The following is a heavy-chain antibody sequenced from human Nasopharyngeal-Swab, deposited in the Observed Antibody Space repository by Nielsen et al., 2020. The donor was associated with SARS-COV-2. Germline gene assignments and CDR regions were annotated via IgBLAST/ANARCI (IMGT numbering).Heavy chain of an antibody. CDR2: INHSGST. D-gene: IGHD2-2*02. CDR1: GGSFSGYY. J-gene: IGHJ3*02. Sequence: SETLSLTCAVYGGSFSGYYWSWIRQPPGKGLEWIGEINHSGSTNYNPSLKSRVTISVDTSKNQFSLKLSSVTAADTAVYYCARGRDIVVVPAAIRAFDIWGQGTMVTVSS. V-gene: IGHV4-34*01. CDR3: ARGRDIVVVPAAIRAFDI.